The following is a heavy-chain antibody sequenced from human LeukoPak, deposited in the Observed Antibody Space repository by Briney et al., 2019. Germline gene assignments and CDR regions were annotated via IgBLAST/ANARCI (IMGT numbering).Heavy chain of an antibody. V-gene: IGHV4-39*07. CDR3: ARDTNYYASSGNYRELDY. J-gene: IGHJ4*02. CDR1: GGSISSSSYY. Sequence: SETLSLTCTVSGGSISSSSYYWGWIRQPPGKGLEWIGSIYYSGSTYYNPSLKSRVTISVDTSKNQFSLKLSSVTAADTAVYYCARDTNYYASSGNYRELDYWGQGTLVTVSS. D-gene: IGHD3-22*01. CDR2: IYYSGST.